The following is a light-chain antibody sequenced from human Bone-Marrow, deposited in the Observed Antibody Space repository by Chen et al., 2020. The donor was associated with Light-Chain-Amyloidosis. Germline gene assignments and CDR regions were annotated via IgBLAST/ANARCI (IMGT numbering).Light chain of an antibody. V-gene: IGLV2-11*01. CDR2: EVS. CDR3: CSYAGSYSLYV. CDR1: SSDVGGYDF. J-gene: IGLJ1*01. Sequence: QAALTQPRSVSGSPGKSGSISCTGTSSDVGGYDFVSGYQKHPVQAPKLIIYEVSKRPSGVPDRFSGSKSGNTASLTISGLQADDESDYYCCSYAGSYSLYVFGSGTKVTVL.